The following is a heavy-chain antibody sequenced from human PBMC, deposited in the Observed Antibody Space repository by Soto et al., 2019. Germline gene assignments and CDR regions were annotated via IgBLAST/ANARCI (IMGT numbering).Heavy chain of an antibody. CDR2: IHVSGST. V-gene: IGHV4-61*01. CDR1: GGSVISGSYQ. Sequence: LSLTCTVSGGSVISGSYQWTWIRQPPGKGLEWIGYIHVSGSTNDNPSLKGRVTMSIDTSKNQFSLKLSSVTAADTAVYYCARDGHGMEVWGQGTKVNVSS. J-gene: IGHJ6*01. CDR3: ARDGHGMEV.